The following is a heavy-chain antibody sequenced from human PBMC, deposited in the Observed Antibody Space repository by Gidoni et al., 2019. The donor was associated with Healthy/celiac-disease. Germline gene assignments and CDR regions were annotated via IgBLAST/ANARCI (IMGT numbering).Heavy chain of an antibody. D-gene: IGHD3-22*01. CDR3: ARRNYYDSSGYYDY. J-gene: IGHJ4*02. CDR2: IYYSGST. V-gene: IGHV4-39*01. CDR1: GGSISSSSYY. Sequence: QLQLQESGPGLVKTSETLSLTCTVSGGSISSSSYYWGWIRQPPGKGLEWIGSIYYSGSTYYNPSLKSRVTISVDTSKNQFSLKLSSVTAADTAVYYCARRNYYDSSGYYDYWGQGTLVTVSS.